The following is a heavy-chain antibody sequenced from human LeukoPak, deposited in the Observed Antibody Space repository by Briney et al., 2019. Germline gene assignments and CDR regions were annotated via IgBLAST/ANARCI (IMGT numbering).Heavy chain of an antibody. CDR3: ARDTANGYSYGWDY. Sequence: SETLSLTCTVSGYSISSGYYWGWIRQTPGKGLEWFGSIHHSGSTYYNPSLKSRVTISVDTSKNQFSLRLSSVTAADTAVYYCARDTANGYSYGWDYWGQGTLVTVSS. D-gene: IGHD5-18*01. CDR2: IHHSGST. V-gene: IGHV4-38-2*02. J-gene: IGHJ4*02. CDR1: GYSISSGYY.